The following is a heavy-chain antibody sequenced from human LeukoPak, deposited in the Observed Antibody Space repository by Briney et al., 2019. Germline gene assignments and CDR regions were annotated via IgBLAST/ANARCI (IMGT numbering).Heavy chain of an antibody. J-gene: IGHJ5*02. CDR3: AREGSYSSSWLQGGRLEP. Sequence: GASVKVSCKASGYTFTGYYIHWVRQAPGQGLEYIGWINPNSGDSSSAQRFQGRVTMTRDTSINTAYMTLNSLTSDDTAMYFCAREGSYSSSWLQGGRLEPWGQGTLVTVSS. V-gene: IGHV1-2*02. CDR2: INPNSGDS. CDR1: GYTFTGYY. D-gene: IGHD6-13*01.